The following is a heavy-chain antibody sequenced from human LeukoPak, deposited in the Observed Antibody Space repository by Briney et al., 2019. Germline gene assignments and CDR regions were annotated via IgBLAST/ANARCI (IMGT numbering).Heavy chain of an antibody. CDR3: ATATSWSYYYGINV. CDR2: ISSSSSTI. V-gene: IGHV3-48*01. Sequence: GGSLRLSCAASGFSFSTSYMNWVRPAPRKGLEWVSYISSSSSTIYYADSVKGRFTISRDNAKNSLFLQMNSLRGEDTAVYYWATATSWSYYYGINVWGQGTTVTVSS. J-gene: IGHJ6*02. D-gene: IGHD2-15*01. CDR1: GFSFSTSY.